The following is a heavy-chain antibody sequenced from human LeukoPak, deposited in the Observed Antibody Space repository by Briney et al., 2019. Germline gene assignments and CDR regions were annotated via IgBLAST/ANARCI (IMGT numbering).Heavy chain of an antibody. CDR1: GGSIDSTNY. CDR3: TRENRPFCPFAF. Sequence: PSGTLSLTGGVSGGSIDSTNYWCWVRQAPGKGLGWIVKKAHDGPRNFTPSLRSRVAMSFDRANNSFSLSLTAVTAADTALYYSTRENRPFCPFAFWGKGVMVTVSS. J-gene: IGHJ4*02. V-gene: IGHV4-4*02. CDR2: KAHDGPR. D-gene: IGHD3-3*01.